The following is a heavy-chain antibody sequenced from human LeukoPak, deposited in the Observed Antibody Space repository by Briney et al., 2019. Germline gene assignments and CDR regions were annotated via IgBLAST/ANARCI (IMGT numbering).Heavy chain of an antibody. CDR1: GYTFTSYG. CDR3: AINMYGRGVDL. CDR2: LVPILGVT. V-gene: IGHV1-69*04. Sequence: GASVKVSCKASGYTFTSYGISWVRQAPGQGLEWMGRLVPILGVTNYAHRFQGRVTITADESTRTAYMELSSLTSEDTAIYFCAINMYGRGVDLWGPGTLVTVSS. J-gene: IGHJ2*01. D-gene: IGHD3-10*02.